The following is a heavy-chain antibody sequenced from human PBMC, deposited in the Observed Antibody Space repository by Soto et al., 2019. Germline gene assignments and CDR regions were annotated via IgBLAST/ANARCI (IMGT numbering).Heavy chain of an antibody. J-gene: IGHJ6*02. CDR2: ISGSGGST. D-gene: IGHD3-3*01. Sequence: TGGSLRLSCAASGFTFSSYAMSWVRQAPGKGLEWVSAISGSGGSTYYADSVKGRFTISRDNSKNTLYLQMNSLRAEDTAVYYCARSRVYDFWSGYYEGYYYGMDVWGQGTTVTVSS. V-gene: IGHV3-23*01. CDR1: GFTFSSYA. CDR3: ARSRVYDFWSGYYEGYYYGMDV.